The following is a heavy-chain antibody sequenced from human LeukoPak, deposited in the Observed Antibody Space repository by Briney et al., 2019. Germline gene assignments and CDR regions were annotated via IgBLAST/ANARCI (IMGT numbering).Heavy chain of an antibody. Sequence: SETLSLTCTVSGGSISSSSYYWSWIRQPPGKGLEWIGYIYYSGSTNYNPSLKSRVTISVDTSKNQFSLKLSSVTAADTAVYYCARDLQVRGVIRGYYMDVWGKGTTVTVSS. CDR1: GGSISSSSYY. V-gene: IGHV4-61*01. CDR2: IYYSGST. D-gene: IGHD3-10*01. J-gene: IGHJ6*03. CDR3: ARDLQVRGVIRGYYMDV.